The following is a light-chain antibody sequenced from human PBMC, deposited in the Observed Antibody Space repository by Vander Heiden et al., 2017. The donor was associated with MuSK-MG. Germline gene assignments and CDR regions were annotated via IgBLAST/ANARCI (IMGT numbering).Light chain of an antibody. CDR2: GAS. J-gene: IGKJ4*01. V-gene: IGKV3-15*01. CDR3: QQHYNWPPLT. CDR1: QSVSSN. Sequence: EIVMTQSPATLSVSPGERATLSCRASQSVSSNLAWYQQKPGQAPRLLIYGASTRATGIPARFSGSGCGTEFTLTISSRQSEDFAVYYCQQHYNWPPLTFGGGTKVEIK.